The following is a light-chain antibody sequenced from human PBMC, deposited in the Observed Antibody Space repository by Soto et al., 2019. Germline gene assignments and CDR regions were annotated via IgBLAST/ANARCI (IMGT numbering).Light chain of an antibody. Sequence: QSALTQPASVSGSPGQSITISCTGTSSDVGGYNYVSWYQQHPGKAPKLMIYDVSNRPSGVSNRFSGSKSGNTASLTISGLQAEDEADYYCSSCTSSSTYVFGTGNKVTVL. CDR1: SSDVGGYNY. CDR2: DVS. J-gene: IGLJ1*01. V-gene: IGLV2-14*01. CDR3: SSCTSSSTYV.